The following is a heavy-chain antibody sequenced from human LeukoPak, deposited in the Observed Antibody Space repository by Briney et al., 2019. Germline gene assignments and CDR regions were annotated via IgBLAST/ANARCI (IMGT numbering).Heavy chain of an antibody. V-gene: IGHV3-11*01. CDR1: GFHFSEYY. D-gene: IGHD3-10*01. CDR3: AGSGSPGDY. CDR2: ISPNDVNR. Sequence: GVSLRLFCVGSGFHFSEYYMSWIRQAPGKGLEWISYISPNDVNRYYVDAVKGRFTVSRDNAKNSLFLQMKSLRVEDTAVYYCAGSGSPGDYWGQGTLVTVSS. J-gene: IGHJ4*02.